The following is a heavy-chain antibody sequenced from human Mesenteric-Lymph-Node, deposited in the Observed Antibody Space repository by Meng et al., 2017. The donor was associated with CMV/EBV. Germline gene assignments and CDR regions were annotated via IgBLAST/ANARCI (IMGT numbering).Heavy chain of an antibody. D-gene: IGHD2-8*01. CDR1: GGTFSSYA. J-gene: IGHJ6*02. V-gene: IGHV1-69*10. CDR2: IIPILGTP. CDR3: ARERGGGYCTNGVCYNYGMGV. Sequence: SVKVSCKASGGTFSSYAISWVRQAPGQGLEWMGGIIPILGTPDYAQKFQGRVTITADKSTTTVYMELSSLRSEDTAVYYCARERGGGYCTNGVCYNYGMGVWGQGTTVTVSS.